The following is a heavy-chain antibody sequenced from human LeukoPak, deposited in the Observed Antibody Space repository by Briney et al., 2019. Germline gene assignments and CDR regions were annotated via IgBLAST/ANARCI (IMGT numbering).Heavy chain of an antibody. D-gene: IGHD1-1*01. V-gene: IGHV1-18*01. Sequence: ASVKVSCKASGYTFTSYGISWVRQARGQGLEWMGSISGNNGNTNYAQKLQGRVTMTTDTSTSTAYMELRSLRSDDTAVYYCARDPPWQLVRYFDYWGQGTLVTVSS. CDR2: ISGNNGNT. J-gene: IGHJ4*02. CDR1: GYTFTSYG. CDR3: ARDPPWQLVRYFDY.